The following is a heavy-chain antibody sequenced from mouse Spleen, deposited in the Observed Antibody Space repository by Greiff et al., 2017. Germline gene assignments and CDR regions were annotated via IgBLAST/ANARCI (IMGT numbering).Heavy chain of an antibody. J-gene: IGHJ3*01. V-gene: IGHV1-66*01. CDR2: IYPGSGNT. D-gene: IGHD4-1*01. Sequence: VQLQQSGPELVKPGASVKISCKASGYSFTSYYIHWVKQRPGQGLEWIGWIYPGSGNTKYNEKFKGKATLTADTSSSTAYMQLSSLTSEDSAVYYCALANWAWFAYWGQGTLVTVSA. CDR1: GYSFTSYY. CDR3: ALANWAWFAY.